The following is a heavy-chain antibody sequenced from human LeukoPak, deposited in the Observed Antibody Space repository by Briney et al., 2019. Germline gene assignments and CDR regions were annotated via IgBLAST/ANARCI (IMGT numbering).Heavy chain of an antibody. CDR2: ISGSGSST. Sequence: PGGSLRLSCSASGFTFTTYAMSWVRQAPGKGLEWVSAISGSGSSTYYADSVKGRFTISRDNPKNTLFLQMNSLRAEDTAVYYCAKGYCSSSSCYSYAFDIWGQGTVVTVSS. J-gene: IGHJ3*02. CDR1: GFTFTTYA. CDR3: AKGYCSSSSCYSYAFDI. D-gene: IGHD2-2*01. V-gene: IGHV3-23*01.